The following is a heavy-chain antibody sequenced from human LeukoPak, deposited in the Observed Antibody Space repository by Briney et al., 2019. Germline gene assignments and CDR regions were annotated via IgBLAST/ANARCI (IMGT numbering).Heavy chain of an antibody. CDR3: ARGPVPATAIRSWFDP. CDR2: MNPNSGNT. CDR1: GYTFTSYD. J-gene: IGHJ5*02. V-gene: IGHV1-8*01. Sequence: ASVKVSCKASGYTFTSYDINWVRQATGQGLEWMGWMNPNSGNTGYAQKFQGRVTMTRNTSISTAYMELSSLRSEDTAVYYCARGPVPATAIRSWFDPWGQGTLVTVSS. D-gene: IGHD2-2*01.